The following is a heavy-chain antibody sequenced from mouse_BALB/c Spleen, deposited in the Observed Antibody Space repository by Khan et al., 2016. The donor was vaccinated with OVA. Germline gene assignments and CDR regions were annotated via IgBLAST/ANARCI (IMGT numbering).Heavy chain of an antibody. CDR1: GYSIASDYA. D-gene: IGHD1-1*01. CDR2: ISYSGNT. J-gene: IGHJ2*01. CDR3: ARVYGGDFDY. V-gene: IGHV3-2*02. Sequence: QLEESGPGLVKPSQSLSLTCTVTGYSIASDYAWNWIRQFPGNKLEWMGFISYSGNTNYNPSLKSRISITRDTSKNQFFLQLNSVTSEDTATYYCARVYGGDFDYCGQGTTLTVSS.